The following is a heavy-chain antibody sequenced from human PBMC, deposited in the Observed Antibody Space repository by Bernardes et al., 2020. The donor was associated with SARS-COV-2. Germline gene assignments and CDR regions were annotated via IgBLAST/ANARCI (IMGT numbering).Heavy chain of an antibody. CDR2: ISTDGRTT. J-gene: IGHJ4*02. CDR3: ARGASSGYRIDY. Sequence: GGSLRLSCAASGFTFSSYWMHWVRQIPGRGLVWLSRISTDGRTTNYADSVEGRFTISRDNAKNTLWLQMNSLGADDTAVYYCARGASSGYRIDYWGPGTLVTGAS. D-gene: IGHD3-22*01. V-gene: IGHV3-74*01. CDR1: GFTFSSYW.